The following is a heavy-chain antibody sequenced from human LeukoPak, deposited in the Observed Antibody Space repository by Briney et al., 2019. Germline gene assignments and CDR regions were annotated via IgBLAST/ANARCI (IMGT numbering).Heavy chain of an antibody. Sequence: GASVKVSCKASGYTFTGYYMHWARQAPGQGLEWMGWINPNSGGTNYAQEFQGWVTMTRDTSISTAYMELSRLRSDDTAVYYCGGGATAAYYYYYMDVWGKGTTVTVSS. J-gene: IGHJ6*03. CDR1: GYTFTGYY. V-gene: IGHV1-2*04. D-gene: IGHD1-26*01. CDR2: INPNSGGT. CDR3: GGGATAAYYYYYMDV.